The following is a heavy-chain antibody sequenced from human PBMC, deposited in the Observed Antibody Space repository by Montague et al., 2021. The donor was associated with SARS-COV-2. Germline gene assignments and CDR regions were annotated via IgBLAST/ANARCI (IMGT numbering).Heavy chain of an antibody. CDR2: MNPNSGNT. CDR3: ARASLVRGVIITRVRYSYYMDV. D-gene: IGHD3-10*01. CDR1: GYTFTSYD. V-gene: IGHV1-8*01. Sequence: SVKVSCKASGYTFTSYDINWVRQAAGQGLEWMGWMNPNSGNTGYAQKLQGRVIMTRDTSMNTAYMELSSLRSEDTAVYYCARASLVRGVIITRVRYSYYMDVWGKGTTVTVS. J-gene: IGHJ6*03.